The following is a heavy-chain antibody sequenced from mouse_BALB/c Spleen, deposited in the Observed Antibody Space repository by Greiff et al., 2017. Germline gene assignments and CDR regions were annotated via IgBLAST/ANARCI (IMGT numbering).Heavy chain of an antibody. J-gene: IGHJ2*01. D-gene: IGHD1-1*01. CDR1: GFTFSSFG. V-gene: IGHV5-17*02. CDR2: ISSGSSTI. CDR3: ARGLLYYGSSYDYFDY. Sequence: EVKLVESGGGLVQPGGSRKLSCAASGFTFSSFGMHWVRQAPEKGLEWVAYISSGSSTIYYADTVKGRFTISRDNPKNTLFLQMTSLRSEDTAMYYCARGLLYYGSSYDYFDYWGQGTTLTVSS.